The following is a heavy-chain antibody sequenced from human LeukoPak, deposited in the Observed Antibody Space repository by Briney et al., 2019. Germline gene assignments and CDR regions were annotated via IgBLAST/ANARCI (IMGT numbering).Heavy chain of an antibody. CDR1: GFTFSSYG. CDR3: AKGGGYEAQYYYYYLDV. V-gene: IGHV3-23*01. Sequence: GGTLRLSCAASGFTFSSYGMSWVRQAPGKGLEWVSAISGSGGSTYYADSVKGRFTISRDNSKNTLYLQMKSLRAEDTAVYYCAKGGGYEAQYYYYYLDVWGKGTTVTISS. CDR2: ISGSGGST. D-gene: IGHD5-12*01. J-gene: IGHJ6*03.